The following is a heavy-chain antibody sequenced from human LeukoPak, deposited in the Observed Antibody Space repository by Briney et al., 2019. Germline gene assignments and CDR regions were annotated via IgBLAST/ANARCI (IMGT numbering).Heavy chain of an antibody. J-gene: IGHJ5*01. CDR3: ARGWFRPDS. Sequence: RGSLRLSCAASGVTISSHSMHWVRQAPGKGLVWVSGISNDGPSTTYADTVKGRFTISRDNAKNTLYLQMHSLRAEDTAVYSCARGWFRPDSCGQGTLVTVSS. CDR2: ISNDGPST. V-gene: IGHV3-74*01. D-gene: IGHD2-15*01. CDR1: GVTISSHS.